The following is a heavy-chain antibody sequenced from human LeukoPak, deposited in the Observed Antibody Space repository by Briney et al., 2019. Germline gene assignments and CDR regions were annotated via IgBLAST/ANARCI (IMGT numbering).Heavy chain of an antibody. CDR2: IYHTGSA. J-gene: IGHJ5*02. Sequence: SDTLSLTCVVSGYSISSGYQWAWIRQSPGKGLEWIGSIYHTGSAHYNPSLQSRVTISVDTSNNRFSLKLNSVTAADTAIYYCARDPRWLTPDCTSTSCYENYFDPWGQGTQVTVSS. V-gene: IGHV4-38-2*02. CDR1: GYSISSGYQ. D-gene: IGHD2-2*01. CDR3: ARDPRWLTPDCTSTSCYENYFDP.